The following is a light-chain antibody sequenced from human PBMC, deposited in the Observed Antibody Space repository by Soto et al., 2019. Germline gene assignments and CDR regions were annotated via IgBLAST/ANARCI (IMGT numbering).Light chain of an antibody. Sequence: EIVMTQSPATLSVSPGEGATLSCKASQNGYNNLAWYQQRPGQPPRLLIYDASTRATGISARFSGSGYGTEFTLTISSLQSEDFAVYFCQQCRNWPLTFGGGTKVEIE. CDR2: DAS. J-gene: IGKJ4*01. CDR1: QNGYNN. V-gene: IGKV3-15*01. CDR3: QQCRNWPLT.